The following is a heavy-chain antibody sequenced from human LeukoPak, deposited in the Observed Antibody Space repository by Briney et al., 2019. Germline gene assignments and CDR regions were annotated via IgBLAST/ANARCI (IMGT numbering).Heavy chain of an antibody. D-gene: IGHD2-15*01. Sequence: GGSLRLSCAASGFTFSAYSMNWVRQAPGKGLEWVSYIGTRGDGISYADSVKGRFTISRDNAKNSLFLQMNSLRGEDTAIYFCAREDPGPIAADCWGQGTLVTVSS. CDR3: AREDPGPIAADC. CDR1: GFTFSAYS. J-gene: IGHJ4*02. V-gene: IGHV3-48*01. CDR2: IGTRGDGI.